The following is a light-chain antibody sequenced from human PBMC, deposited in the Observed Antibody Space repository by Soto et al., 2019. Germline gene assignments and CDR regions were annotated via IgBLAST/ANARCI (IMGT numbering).Light chain of an antibody. CDR3: QHYSSVWA. V-gene: IGKV1-5*01. CDR2: DAS. CDR1: QSIGFW. Sequence: DFRLTQSPSTLPASVGDRVTIXXRVSQSIGFWLAWYQLKPGRAPKVLIYDASILASGVPSRFSGSGSATEFSLTISSLQPDDFATYYCQHYSSVWAFGQGTKVDIK. J-gene: IGKJ1*01.